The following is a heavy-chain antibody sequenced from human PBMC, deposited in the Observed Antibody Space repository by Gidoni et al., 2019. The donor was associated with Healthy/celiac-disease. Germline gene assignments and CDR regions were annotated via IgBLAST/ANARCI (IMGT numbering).Heavy chain of an antibody. CDR1: GGSISSGSYY. D-gene: IGHD2-2*01. CDR3: ARDEYCSSTSCYVSRAGLGDV. CDR2: IYTSGST. Sequence: QVQLQESGPGLVKPSQTLSLTCTVSGGSISSGSYYWSWIRQPAGKGLEWIGRIYTSGSTNYNPSLKSRVTISVDTSKNQFSLKLSSVTAADTAVYYCARDEYCSSTSCYVSRAGLGDVWGKGTTVTVSS. V-gene: IGHV4-61*02. J-gene: IGHJ6*03.